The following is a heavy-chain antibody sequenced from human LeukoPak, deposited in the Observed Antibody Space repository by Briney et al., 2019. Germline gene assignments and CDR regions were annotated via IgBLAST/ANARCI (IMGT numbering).Heavy chain of an antibody. Sequence: SVKVSCKASGYTFTSYDINWVRQAPGQGLEWMGGIIPIFGTANYAQKFQGRVTITADESTSTAYMELSSLRSEDTAVYYCARGEGVRFLEWLNWFDPWGQGTLVTVSS. CDR1: GYTFTSYD. D-gene: IGHD3-3*01. CDR3: ARGEGVRFLEWLNWFDP. J-gene: IGHJ5*02. CDR2: IIPIFGTA. V-gene: IGHV1-69*13.